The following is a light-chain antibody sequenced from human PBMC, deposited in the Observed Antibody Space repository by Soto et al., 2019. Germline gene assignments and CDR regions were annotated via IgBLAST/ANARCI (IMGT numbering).Light chain of an antibody. J-gene: IGLJ3*02. Sequence: QSALTQPRSVSGSPGQSVTISCTGTSSDVGGYDYVSWYQQNQGKAPQLMIYDVSKRPSGVPDRFSGSKSGNTASLTISGLQAEDETDYYCCSYAGSYTWVFGGGTKVTVL. CDR3: CSYAGSYTWV. V-gene: IGLV2-11*01. CDR2: DVS. CDR1: SSDVGGYDY.